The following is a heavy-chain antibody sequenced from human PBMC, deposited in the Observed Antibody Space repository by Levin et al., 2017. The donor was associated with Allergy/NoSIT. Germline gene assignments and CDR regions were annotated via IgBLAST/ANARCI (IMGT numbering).Heavy chain of an antibody. D-gene: IGHD3-3*01. V-gene: IGHV3-48*04. J-gene: IGHJ5*02. CDR2: ISSSSSTI. CDR3: ARDGPLRFWSGYDNWFDP. Sequence: GGSLRLSCAASGFTFSSYSMNWVRQAPGKGLEWVSYISSSSSTIYYADSVKGRFTISRDNAKNSLYLQMNSLRAEDTAVYYCARDGPLRFWSGYDNWFDPWGQGTLVTVSS. CDR1: GFTFSSYS.